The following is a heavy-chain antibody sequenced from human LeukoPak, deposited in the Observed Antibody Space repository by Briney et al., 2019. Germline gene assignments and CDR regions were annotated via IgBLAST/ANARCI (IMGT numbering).Heavy chain of an antibody. Sequence: SVKVSCKASGGTFSSYAISWVRQAPGQGLEWMGGIIPIFGTANYAQKFQGRVTITADESTSTAYMELSSLRSEDTAVYYCARGLEGYSSSSFDYWGQGTLVTVSS. CDR2: IIPIFGTA. D-gene: IGHD6-6*01. CDR3: ARGLEGYSSSSFDY. CDR1: GGTFSSYA. J-gene: IGHJ4*02. V-gene: IGHV1-69*13.